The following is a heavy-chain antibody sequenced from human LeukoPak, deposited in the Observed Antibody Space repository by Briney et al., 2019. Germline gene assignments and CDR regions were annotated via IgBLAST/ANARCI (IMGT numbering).Heavy chain of an antibody. V-gene: IGHV3-74*01. CDR3: ARTRTLPIAGGFDT. Sequence: GGSLRLSCAASGFTFSSYWMHWVRQGPGKGLVWVSRISTDGSNTDYADSVKGRFTISRDNAKNTLYLQMNSLRAEDTAVYYCARTRTLPIAGGFDTWGQGSLVTVSA. CDR2: ISTDGSNT. D-gene: IGHD3-16*01. J-gene: IGHJ5*02. CDR1: GFTFSSYW.